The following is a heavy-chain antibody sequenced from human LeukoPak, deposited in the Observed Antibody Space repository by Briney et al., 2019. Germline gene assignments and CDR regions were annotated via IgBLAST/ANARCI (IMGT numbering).Heavy chain of an antibody. Sequence: GGSLRLSFAASGFTVSINYMSWVRQAPGKGLEWVSVIYSGGSTYYADSVKGRFTISRDNSKNTPYLQMNSLRAEDTAVYYCARGDFDGGNSYYFDYWGQGTLVTVSS. V-gene: IGHV3-53*01. J-gene: IGHJ4*02. CDR2: IYSGGST. CDR1: GFTVSINY. D-gene: IGHD4-23*01. CDR3: ARGDFDGGNSYYFDY.